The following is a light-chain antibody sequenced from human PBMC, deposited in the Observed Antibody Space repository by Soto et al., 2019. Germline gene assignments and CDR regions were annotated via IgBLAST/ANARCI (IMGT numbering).Light chain of an antibody. CDR1: SRDIGGYNY. Sequence: QSVLTQPPSASGSPGHSVTISCTGTSRDIGGYNYVSWYQQHPGKAPKLMIYEVSKRPSGVPDRFSGSKSGNTASLTVSGLQAEDEADYYCSSYAGSNNYVFGSGTKVTVL. CDR2: EVS. V-gene: IGLV2-8*01. CDR3: SSYAGSNNYV. J-gene: IGLJ1*01.